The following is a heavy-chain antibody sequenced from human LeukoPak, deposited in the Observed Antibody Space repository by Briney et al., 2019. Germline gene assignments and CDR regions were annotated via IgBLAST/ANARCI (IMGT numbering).Heavy chain of an antibody. Sequence: GGSLRLSCAGSVFTFTNAWMNWVRQAPGKGLEWVGRIKSKGDGGTTDYAAPVKGRFTISRDDLKNTLYLDMDSLKTEDTAVYYCTSDPKWDWWGRGTLVTVSS. CDR2: IKSKGDGGTT. CDR3: TSDPKWDW. J-gene: IGHJ4*02. D-gene: IGHD1-26*01. CDR1: VFTFTNAW. V-gene: IGHV3-15*07.